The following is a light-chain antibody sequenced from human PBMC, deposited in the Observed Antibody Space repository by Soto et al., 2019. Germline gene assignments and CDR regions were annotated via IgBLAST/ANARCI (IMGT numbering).Light chain of an antibody. CDR1: SSDVGGYNY. CDR3: SSYTSSSSLGV. Sequence: QSALTQPASVSGSPGQSITISCTGTSSDVGGYNYVSWYQQHPGKAPKHMIYDVSNRPSGVANRFSGSKSGNTASLTISGLQAEDEADYYCSSYTSSSSLGVFGRRTKLTVL. J-gene: IGLJ3*02. CDR2: DVS. V-gene: IGLV2-14*01.